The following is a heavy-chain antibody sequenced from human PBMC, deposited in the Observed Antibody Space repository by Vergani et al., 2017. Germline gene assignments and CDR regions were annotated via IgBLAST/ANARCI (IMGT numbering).Heavy chain of an antibody. CDR3: ARGLGRVGTRTGTTFGRAFDI. J-gene: IGHJ3*02. CDR2: ISHSGST. CDR1: GGSFSGYF. Sequence: QVQLQQWGAGLLKPSETLSLTCAVYGGSFSGYFWSWIRQSPGKGLEWIGEISHSGSTAYKSSLKSRVTISVDTSKNQFSLKMRSVTAADTAVYYCARGLGRVGTRTGTTFGRAFDIWGQGTMVTVSS. D-gene: IGHD1-1*01. V-gene: IGHV4-34*01.